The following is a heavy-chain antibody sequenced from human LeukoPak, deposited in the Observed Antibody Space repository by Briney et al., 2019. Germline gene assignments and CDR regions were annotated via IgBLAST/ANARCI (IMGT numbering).Heavy chain of an antibody. V-gene: IGHV4-61*02. CDR2: IYTSGST. CDR1: GGSISSGSYY. D-gene: IGHD6-19*01. J-gene: IGHJ4*02. Sequence: SETLSLTCTVSGGSISSGSYYWSWIRQPAGKGLEWIGRIYTSGSTNYNPSLKSRVTISVDTSKSQFSLKLSSVTAADTAVYYCARGAGYSSDWYFDGYHFDYWDQGTLVTVSS. CDR3: ARGAGYSSDWYFDGYHFDY.